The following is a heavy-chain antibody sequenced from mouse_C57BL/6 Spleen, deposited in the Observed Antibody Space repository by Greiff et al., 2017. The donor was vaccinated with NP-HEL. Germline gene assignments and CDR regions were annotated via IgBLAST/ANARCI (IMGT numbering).Heavy chain of an antibody. CDR2: IHPNSGST. CDR3: ATMVTTHYYAMDY. D-gene: IGHD2-1*01. J-gene: IGHJ4*01. Sequence: VQLQQPGAELVKPGASVKLSCKASGYTFTSYWMHWVKQRPGQGLEWIGMIHPNSGSTNYNEKFKSKATLTVDKSSSTAYMQLSSLTSEDSAVYYCATMVTTHYYAMDYWGQGTSVTVSS. CDR1: GYTFTSYW. V-gene: IGHV1-64*01.